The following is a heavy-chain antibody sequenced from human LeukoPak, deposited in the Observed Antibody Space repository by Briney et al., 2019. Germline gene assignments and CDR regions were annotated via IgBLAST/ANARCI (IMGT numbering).Heavy chain of an antibody. J-gene: IGHJ4*02. Sequence: GGSLRLSYAVSGVTVSSNHMSWVRQAPGKGLEWVSAIYGDGGTYYADSVKGRFTLSRDISKNTLYLQMNSLRAEDTAVYYCVRDASWGQGTLVTVSP. CDR3: VRDAS. V-gene: IGHV3-66*01. CDR2: IYGDGGT. CDR1: GVTVSSNH.